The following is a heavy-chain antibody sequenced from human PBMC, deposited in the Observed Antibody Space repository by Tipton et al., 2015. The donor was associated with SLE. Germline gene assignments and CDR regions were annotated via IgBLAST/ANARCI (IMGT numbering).Heavy chain of an antibody. Sequence: QLVQSGAEVKKPGASVKVSCKASGYTFTGHYMHWVRQAPGQGLEWMGWMNPNSGNTGYAQKFQGRVTMTRNTSISTAYMELSSLRSEDTAVYYCARGSAYYGSGSFPGFDYWGQGTLVTVSS. CDR3: ARGSAYYGSGSFPGFDY. D-gene: IGHD3-10*01. CDR1: GYTFTGHY. CDR2: MNPNSGNT. J-gene: IGHJ4*02. V-gene: IGHV1-8*02.